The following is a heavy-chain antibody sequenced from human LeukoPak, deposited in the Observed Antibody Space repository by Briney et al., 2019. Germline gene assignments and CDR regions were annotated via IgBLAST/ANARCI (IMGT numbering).Heavy chain of an antibody. J-gene: IGHJ4*02. Sequence: SETLSLTCTVSGGSISSSGYYWGWIRQPPGKGLEWVGSVYYTGSTFYNPSLKSRVTTSVDTSKNHFSLDLSSVTAADTAVYYCARHRGRYYDSGSYYYFDYWGQGTLVTVSS. CDR2: VYYTGST. CDR3: ARHRGRYYDSGSYYYFDY. CDR1: GGSISSSGYY. V-gene: IGHV4-39*02. D-gene: IGHD3-10*01.